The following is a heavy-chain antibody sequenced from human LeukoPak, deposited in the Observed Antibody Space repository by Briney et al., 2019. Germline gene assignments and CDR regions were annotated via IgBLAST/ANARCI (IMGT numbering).Heavy chain of an antibody. J-gene: IGHJ6*03. V-gene: IGHV3-20*04. CDR1: GFTFDDYG. D-gene: IGHD3-16*01. CDR3: ARDPGAFGGLRYPMDV. CDR2: INWNGGST. Sequence: GGSLRLSCAASGFTFDDYGMSWVRQAPGKGLEWVSGINWNGGSTGYADSVKGRFTISRDNAKNSLYLQMNSLRAEDTALYYCARDPGAFGGLRYPMDVWGKGTTVTVSS.